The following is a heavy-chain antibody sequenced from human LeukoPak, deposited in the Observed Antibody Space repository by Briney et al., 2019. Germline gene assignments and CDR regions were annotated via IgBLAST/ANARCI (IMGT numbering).Heavy chain of an antibody. D-gene: IGHD1-1*01. V-gene: IGHV4-39*01. CDR2: IYYSGST. J-gene: IGHJ4*02. Sequence: PPETLSLTCTVSGGSISSSSYYWGWIRQPPGKGLEWIGSIYYSGSTYYNPSLKSRVTISVDTSKNQFSLKLSSVTAADTAVYYCANWRPSVFDYWGQGTLVTVSS. CDR1: GGSISSSSYY. CDR3: ANWRPSVFDY.